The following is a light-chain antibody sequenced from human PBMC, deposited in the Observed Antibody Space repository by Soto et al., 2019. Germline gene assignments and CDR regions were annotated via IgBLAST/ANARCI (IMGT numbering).Light chain of an antibody. V-gene: IGKV3-20*01. J-gene: IGKJ1*01. CDR3: QQYNNWPLT. CDR1: RTVDGNY. Sequence: PGERATLSCRASRTVDGNYLAWYHQKPGQAPRLLIHSASTRAPGIPDRFSASGAGTDFTLTISRLEPEDSAVYYCQQYNNWPLTFGQGTKVE. CDR2: SAS.